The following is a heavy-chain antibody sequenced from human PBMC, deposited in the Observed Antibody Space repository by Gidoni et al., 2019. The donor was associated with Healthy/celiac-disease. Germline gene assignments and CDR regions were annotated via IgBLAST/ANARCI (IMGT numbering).Heavy chain of an antibody. CDR2: IWYDGSNK. Sequence: QVQLVESGGGAVQPGRSLRLSCAASGFTFSSYGMHWVRQAPGKGLEWVAVIWYDGSNKYYADSVKGRFTISRDNSKNTLYLQMNSLRAEDTAVYYCARERGYSYGYLDYWGQGTLVTVSS. CDR3: ARERGYSYGYLDY. V-gene: IGHV3-33*01. D-gene: IGHD5-18*01. J-gene: IGHJ4*02. CDR1: GFTFSSYG.